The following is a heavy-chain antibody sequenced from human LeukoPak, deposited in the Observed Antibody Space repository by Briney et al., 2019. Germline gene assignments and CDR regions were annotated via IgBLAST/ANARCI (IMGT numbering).Heavy chain of an antibody. J-gene: IGHJ6*03. D-gene: IGHD3-22*01. CDR2: IYTSGST. CDR3: ARDYYDSSGYYSYYYYYMDV. CDR1: GGSISSYY. V-gene: IGHV4-4*07. Sequence: SETLSLTCTVSGGSISSYYWSWIRQPAGKGLELIGRIYTSGSTNYNPSLKSRVTMSVDTSKNQFSLKLSSVTAADTAVYYCARDYYDSSGYYSYYYYYMDVWGKGTTVTVSS.